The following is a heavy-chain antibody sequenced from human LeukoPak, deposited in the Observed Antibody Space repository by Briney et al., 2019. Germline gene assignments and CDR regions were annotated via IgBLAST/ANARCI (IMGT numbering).Heavy chain of an antibody. J-gene: IGHJ4*02. D-gene: IGHD6-19*01. Sequence: PSETLSLTCTVSGGSISSSSYYWGWIRQPPGKGLEWLGSIYYSGSTYYNPSLKSRVTISVDTSKNQFSLKLSSVTAADTAVYYCARKALPRSSGWYFDYWGQGTLVTVSS. CDR1: GGSISSSSYY. CDR3: ARKALPRSSGWYFDY. V-gene: IGHV4-39*07. CDR2: IYYSGST.